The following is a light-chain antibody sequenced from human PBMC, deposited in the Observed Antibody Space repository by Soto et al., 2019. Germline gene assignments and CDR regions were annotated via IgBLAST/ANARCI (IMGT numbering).Light chain of an antibody. CDR2: KAS. Sequence: DIPMTQSPSTLSASVGDRVTITCRASQSISSWLAWYQQKPGKAPKLLIHKASSVETGVPSRFSGSVSGTEFTLTISSLQPEDFATYYCQQYNSYSWTFGQGTKVEIK. CDR3: QQYNSYSWT. V-gene: IGKV1-5*03. J-gene: IGKJ1*01. CDR1: QSISSW.